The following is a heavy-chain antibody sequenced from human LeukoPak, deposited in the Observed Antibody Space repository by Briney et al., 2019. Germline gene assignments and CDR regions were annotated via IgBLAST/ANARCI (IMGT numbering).Heavy chain of an antibody. D-gene: IGHD3-22*01. V-gene: IGHV1-2*02. Sequence: WASVKVSCKASGYTFTGYYMHWVRQAPGQGLEWMGWINPNSGGTNYAQKFQGRVTMARDTSISTAYMELSRLRSDDTAVYYCARVVTMIVVVFDYWGRGTLVTVSS. CDR3: ARVVTMIVVVFDY. CDR1: GYTFTGYY. CDR2: INPNSGGT. J-gene: IGHJ4*02.